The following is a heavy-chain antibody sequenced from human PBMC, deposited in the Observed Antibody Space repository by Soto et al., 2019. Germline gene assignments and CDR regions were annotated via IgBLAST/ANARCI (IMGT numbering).Heavy chain of an antibody. CDR1: GFLFSSHG. J-gene: IGHJ4*02. Sequence: RGSLIFSCAASGFLFSSHGMSWVRQAPGKGLECVSYISSTSTIFYADSVKCRFTISRDNAKNSLYLQMNSLRDEDTAVYYCARRYCSGGSCFFDSWGQGTQVTVSS. V-gene: IGHV3-48*02. CDR2: ISSTSTI. CDR3: ARRYCSGGSCFFDS. D-gene: IGHD2-15*01.